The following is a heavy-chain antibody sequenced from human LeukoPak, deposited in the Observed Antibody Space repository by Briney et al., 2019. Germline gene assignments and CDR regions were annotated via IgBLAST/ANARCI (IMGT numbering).Heavy chain of an antibody. J-gene: IGHJ4*02. CDR1: GFTFGDYA. CDR2: ISYDGSNK. V-gene: IGHV3-30*18. CDR3: AKSDLGHRSRQVGHFDY. Sequence: PGRSLRLSCTASGFTFGDYAMSWVRQAPGKGLEWVAVISYDGSNKYYADSVKGRFTISRDNSKNTLYLQMNSLRAEDTAVYYCAKSDLGHRSRQVGHFDYWGQGTLVTVSS. D-gene: IGHD2-15*01.